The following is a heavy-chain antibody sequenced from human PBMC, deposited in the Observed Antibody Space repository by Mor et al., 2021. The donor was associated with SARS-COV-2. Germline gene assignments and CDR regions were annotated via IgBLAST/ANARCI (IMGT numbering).Heavy chain of an antibody. CDR3: ARVLGGDRIYDF. V-gene: IGHV3-72*01. J-gene: IGHJ4*02. Sequence: EYAASVKGRFTITRDDSNNALYLQMKSLKTEDTAVYYCARVLGGDRIYDFWGQGTLVTVSS. D-gene: IGHD2-8*02.